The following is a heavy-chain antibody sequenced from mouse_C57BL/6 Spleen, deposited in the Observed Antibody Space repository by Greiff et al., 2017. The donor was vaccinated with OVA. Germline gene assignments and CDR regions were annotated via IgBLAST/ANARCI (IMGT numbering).Heavy chain of an antibody. D-gene: IGHD2-4*01. CDR2: IYPGDGDT. Sequence: QVQLQQSGPELVKPGASVKISCKASGYAFSSSWMNWVKQRPGKGLEWIGRIYPGDGDTNYNGKFKGKATLTADKSSSTAYMQLSSLTSEDSAVYFGARGGLRGGYYFDYWGQGTTLTVSS. CDR3: ARGGLRGGYYFDY. CDR1: GYAFSSSW. J-gene: IGHJ2*01. V-gene: IGHV1-82*01.